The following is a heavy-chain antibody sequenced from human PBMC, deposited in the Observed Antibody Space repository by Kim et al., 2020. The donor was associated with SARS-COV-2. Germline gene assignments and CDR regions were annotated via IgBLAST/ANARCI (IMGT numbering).Heavy chain of an antibody. CDR3: ARDGQWLVRYFQH. V-gene: IGHV3-64*04. Sequence: EDPVKGRITISRDNSRNALDLQMNSLKAEDTAVYYCARDGQWLVRYFQHWGQGTLVTVSS. D-gene: IGHD6-19*01. J-gene: IGHJ1*01.